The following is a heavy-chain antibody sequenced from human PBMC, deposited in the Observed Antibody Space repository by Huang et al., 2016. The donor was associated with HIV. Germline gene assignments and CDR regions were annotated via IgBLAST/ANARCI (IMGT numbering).Heavy chain of an antibody. CDR3: ARGPFDLYYYYMDV. D-gene: IGHD3-9*01. CDR2: IAYEGKND. J-gene: IGHJ6*03. V-gene: IGHV3-30*04. Sequence: QVQLVESGGGVVQPGRSLRLSCTASGFTFDNHAMHWVRQAPGKGLGWVAGIAYEGKNDVYADAVKSRFTISRDNSKNTLFLQLASLRADDTAVYYCARGPFDLYYYYMDVWGIGTTVTVSS. CDR1: GFTFDNHA.